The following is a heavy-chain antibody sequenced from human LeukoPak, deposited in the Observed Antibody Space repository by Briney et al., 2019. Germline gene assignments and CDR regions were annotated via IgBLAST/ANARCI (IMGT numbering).Heavy chain of an antibody. CDR2: IYYSGRT. V-gene: IGHV4-39*07. D-gene: IGHD5-18*01. J-gene: IGHJ4*02. CDR1: GGSISSSSYY. Sequence: SETLSLTCTVSGGSISSSSYYWGWIRQPPGKVLEWINSIYYSGRTNYNPSLKSRVTISVDTSKNQFSLTLSSVTAADTAVYYCARGQKYRNGYTVTELGSGYFDYWGQGTLVTVSS. CDR3: ARGQKYRNGYTVTELGSGYFDY.